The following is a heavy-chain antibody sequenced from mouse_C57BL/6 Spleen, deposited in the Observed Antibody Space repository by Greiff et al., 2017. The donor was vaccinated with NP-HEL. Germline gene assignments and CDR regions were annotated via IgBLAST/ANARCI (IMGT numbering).Heavy chain of an antibody. J-gene: IGHJ4*01. D-gene: IGHD2-2*01. V-gene: IGHV1-64*01. CDR2: IHPNSGST. CDR3: ARGPPYGYDEGDAMDY. CDR1: GYTFTSYW. Sequence: QVQLQQPGAELVKPGASVKLSCKASGYTFTSYWMHWVKQRPGQGLEWIGMIHPNSGSTNYNEKFKSKATLTVDKSSSTAYMQLSSLTSEDSAVYYCARGPPYGYDEGDAMDYWGQGTSVTVSS.